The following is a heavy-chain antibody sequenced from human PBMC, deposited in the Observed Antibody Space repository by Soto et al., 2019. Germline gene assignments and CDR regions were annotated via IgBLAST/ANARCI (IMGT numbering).Heavy chain of an antibody. CDR1: GYTFTSYA. CDR3: AVSRVVVAANWLARQFDY. CDR2: INAGNGNT. J-gene: IGHJ4*02. V-gene: IGHV1-3*01. D-gene: IGHD2-15*01. Sequence: GASVKVSCKASGYTFTSYAMHWVRQAPGQRLEWMGWINAGNGNTKYSQKFQGRVTITRDTSASTAYMELSSLRSEDTALYYCAVSRVVVAANWLARQFDYWGQGTLVTVSS.